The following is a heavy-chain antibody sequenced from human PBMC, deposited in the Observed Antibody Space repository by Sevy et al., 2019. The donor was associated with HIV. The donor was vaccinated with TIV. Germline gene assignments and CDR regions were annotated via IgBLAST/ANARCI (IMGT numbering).Heavy chain of an antibody. J-gene: IGHJ4*02. CDR1: GFSFSHYA. D-gene: IGHD2-8*01. Sequence: GGSLRLSCAVSGFSFSHYAFHWVRQAPGKGLEWVSLISYDGTYKYYADSVKGRFTISRDNSKNTLYLQMNSLRGNDTAVYYSARVAVSYCTNDCYHRFDYRGPGALVTVSS. CDR3: ARVAVSYCTNDCYHRFDY. CDR2: ISYDGTYK. V-gene: IGHV3-30-3*01.